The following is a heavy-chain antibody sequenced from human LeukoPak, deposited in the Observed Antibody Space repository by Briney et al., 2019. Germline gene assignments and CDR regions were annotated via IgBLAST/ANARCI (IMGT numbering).Heavy chain of an antibody. CDR1: GFTFSSYA. CDR2: ISGSGGST. J-gene: IGHJ4*02. D-gene: IGHD6-19*01. CDR3: AKELAVAGTLYYFDY. V-gene: IGHV3-23*01. Sequence: GGSLRLSCRASGFTFSSYAMSWVRQAPGKGLEWVSAISGSGGSTYYADSVKGRFTISRDNSKNTLYLQMNSLRAEDTAVYYCAKELAVAGTLYYFDYWGQGTLVTVSS.